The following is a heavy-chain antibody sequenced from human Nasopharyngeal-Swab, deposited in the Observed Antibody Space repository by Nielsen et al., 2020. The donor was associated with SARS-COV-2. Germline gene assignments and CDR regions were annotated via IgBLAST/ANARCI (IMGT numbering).Heavy chain of an antibody. V-gene: IGHV5-51*01. D-gene: IGHD6-13*01. CDR1: GYSFTSYW. Sequence: KVSCKGSGYSFTSYWIGWVRQMPGKGLEWMGIIYPGDSDTRYSPSFQGQVTISADKSISTAYLQWSSLKASDTAMYYCARSRGNSGSSWDYDAFDIWGQGTMVTVSS. J-gene: IGHJ3*02. CDR2: IYPGDSDT. CDR3: ARSRGNSGSSWDYDAFDI.